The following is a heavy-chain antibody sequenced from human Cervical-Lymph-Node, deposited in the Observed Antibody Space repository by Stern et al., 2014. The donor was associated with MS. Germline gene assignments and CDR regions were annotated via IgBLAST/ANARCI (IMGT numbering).Heavy chain of an antibody. CDR2: IFPRDSNT. D-gene: IGHD5-12*01. CDR1: GYLFDDYW. V-gene: IGHV5-51*03. CDR3: ARSPATPSGYDRFDY. Sequence: VQLVQSGAEVKKPGESLKISCEASGYLFDDYWIGWVRQMSGRGLELVAIIFPRDSNTRYSPSVQGQVTISADKSISTASLQGSSLKASAPAMYYCARSPATPSGYDRFDYWGQGALVTVSS. J-gene: IGHJ4*02.